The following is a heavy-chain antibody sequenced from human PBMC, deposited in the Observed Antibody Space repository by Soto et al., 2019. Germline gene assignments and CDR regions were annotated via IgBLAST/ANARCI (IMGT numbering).Heavy chain of an antibody. D-gene: IGHD5-12*01. V-gene: IGHV5-10-1*01. CDR2: IDPSDSYT. J-gene: IGHJ6*02. CDR1: GYSFTSYW. CDR3: ARLAMATRRGYYGMDV. Sequence: EVQLVQSGAEVKKPGESLRISCKGSGYSFTSYWISWVRQMPGKGLEWMGRIDPSDSYTNYSPSFQGHVTISADKSISTAYLQWSSLKASDTPMYYCARLAMATRRGYYGMDVWGQGTTVTVSS.